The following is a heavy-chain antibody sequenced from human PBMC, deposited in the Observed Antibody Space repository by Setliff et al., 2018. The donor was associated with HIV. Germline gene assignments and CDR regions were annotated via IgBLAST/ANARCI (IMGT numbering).Heavy chain of an antibody. J-gene: IGHJ3*01. CDR1: GDKSMTYW. V-gene: IGHV5-51*01. CDR2: IFPGDSDT. Sequence: GESLKISCKASGDKSMTYWIGWVRQMPGKGLEWMGIIFPGDSDTKYSPSFEGQVTISADKPINTAYLQWTSLRASDTAMYYCAKHMVRGAITGEAFDVWGQGTMVTVSS. D-gene: IGHD3-10*01. CDR3: AKHMVRGAITGEAFDV.